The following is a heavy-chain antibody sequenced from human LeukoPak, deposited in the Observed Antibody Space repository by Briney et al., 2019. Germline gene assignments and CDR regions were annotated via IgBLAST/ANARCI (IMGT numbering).Heavy chain of an antibody. V-gene: IGHV3-7*01. D-gene: IGHD2-15*01. CDR2: IKQDGSEK. Sequence: GGSLRLSCAASGFTFSNAWMSWVRQAPGKGLEWVANIKQDGSEKYYVDSVKGRFTISRDNAKNSLYLQMNSMRAEDTAVYYCARGYCSGGSCYREYFQHWGQGTLVTVSS. J-gene: IGHJ1*01. CDR1: GFTFSNAW. CDR3: ARGYCSGGSCYREYFQH.